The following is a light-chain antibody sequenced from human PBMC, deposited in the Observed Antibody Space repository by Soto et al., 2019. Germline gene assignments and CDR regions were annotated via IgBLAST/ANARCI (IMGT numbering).Light chain of an antibody. CDR1: QSIDNK. CDR3: QQYNNWPT. CDR2: HAS. Sequence: EIVLTQSPATLSVSPGERATLSCRASQSIDNKLAWYQQKPGQAPGLLIYHASIRATGIPAKFSGTGSGTELTLTISSLQPEDFSVYYCQQYNNWPTFGPETKVDL. J-gene: IGKJ3*01. V-gene: IGKV3-15*01.